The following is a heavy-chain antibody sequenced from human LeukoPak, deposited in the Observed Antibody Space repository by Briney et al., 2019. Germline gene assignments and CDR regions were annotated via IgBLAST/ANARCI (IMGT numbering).Heavy chain of an antibody. CDR2: IIPILGIA. D-gene: IGHD5-18*01. J-gene: IGHJ6*02. CDR3: ASLVDTAISYYYGMDV. V-gene: IGHV1-69*04. Sequence: ASVKVSCKASGYTFTSYAISWVRQAPGQGLEWMGRIIPILGIANYAQKFQGRVTITADKSTSTAYMELSSLRSEDTAVYYCASLVDTAISYYYGMDVWGQGTTVTVSS. CDR1: GYTFTSYA.